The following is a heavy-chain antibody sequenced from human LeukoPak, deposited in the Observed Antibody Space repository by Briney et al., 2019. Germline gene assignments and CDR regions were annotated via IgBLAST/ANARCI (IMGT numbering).Heavy chain of an antibody. Sequence: APVKVSCKASGYTFTGYYMHWVRQAPGQGLEWMGWINPNSGGTNCAQKFQGRVTMTRDTSISTAYMELSRLRSDDTAVYYCAYGSGSYSGYYYYMDVWGKGTTVTVSS. CDR3: AYGSGSYSGYYYYMDV. CDR2: INPNSGGT. CDR1: GYTFTGYY. V-gene: IGHV1-2*02. D-gene: IGHD3-10*01. J-gene: IGHJ6*03.